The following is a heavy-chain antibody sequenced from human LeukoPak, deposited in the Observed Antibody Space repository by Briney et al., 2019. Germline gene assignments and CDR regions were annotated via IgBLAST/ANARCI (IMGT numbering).Heavy chain of an antibody. CDR3: ARERSAAGIRWFDP. CDR1: GFTFSSYD. CDR2: IGTAGDT. J-gene: IGHJ5*02. Sequence: PGGSLRLSCAASGFTFSSYDMHWVRQATGKGLEWASAIGTAGDTYYPGSVKGRFTISRENAKNSLYLQMNSLRAEDTAVYYCARERSAAGIRWFDPWGQGTLVTVSS. V-gene: IGHV3-13*01. D-gene: IGHD6-13*01.